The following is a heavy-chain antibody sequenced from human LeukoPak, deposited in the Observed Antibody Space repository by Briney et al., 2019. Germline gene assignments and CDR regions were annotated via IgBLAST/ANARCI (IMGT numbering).Heavy chain of an antibody. CDR3: AKDPCSGGRCYTDY. J-gene: IGHJ4*02. V-gene: IGHV3-74*01. D-gene: IGHD2-15*01. Sequence: PGGSLRLSCEASTGTFSSYWMHWVRQAPGKGLGWVSYINGDGSASNYADSVKGRLTISRDNAKNTLYLQMNSLRAADTAVYYCAKDPCSGGRCYTDYWGQGTLVTVSS. CDR1: TGTFSSYW. CDR2: INGDGSAS.